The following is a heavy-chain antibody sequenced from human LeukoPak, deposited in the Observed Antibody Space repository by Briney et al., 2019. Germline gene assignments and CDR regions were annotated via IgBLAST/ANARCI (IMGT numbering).Heavy chain of an antibody. J-gene: IGHJ6*03. CDR2: ITGSGGST. Sequence: GESLRLSCAASGFTFSSYSMSWVRQAPGKGLEWVSAITGSGGSTYYAYSVKGQFTIAGHNSKNMLHLQMDSTTADHAGVYCVAKLYSTYQNYDFYYYMDVWGKGTTGTVSS. CDR3: AKLYSTYQNYDFYYYMDV. D-gene: IGHD6-13*01. CDR1: GFTFSSYS. V-gene: IGHV3-23*01.